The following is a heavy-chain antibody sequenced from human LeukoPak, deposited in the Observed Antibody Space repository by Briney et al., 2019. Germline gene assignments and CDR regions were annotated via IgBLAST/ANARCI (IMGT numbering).Heavy chain of an antibody. CDR3: ARLNGRRIAAAVPPTTFSPYYFDY. Sequence: PSETLSLTCAVYGGSFSGYYWSWIRQPPGKGLEWIGEINHSGSTNYNPSLKSRVTISVDTSKNQFSLKLSSVTAADTAVYYCARLNGRRIAAAVPPTTFSPYYFDYWGQGTLVTVSS. V-gene: IGHV4-34*01. CDR2: INHSGST. D-gene: IGHD6-13*01. J-gene: IGHJ4*02. CDR1: GGSFSGYY.